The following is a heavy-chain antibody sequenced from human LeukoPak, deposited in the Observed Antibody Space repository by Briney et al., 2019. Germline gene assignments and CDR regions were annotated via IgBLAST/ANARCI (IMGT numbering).Heavy chain of an antibody. Sequence: PSETLSLTCTVSGGSISSYYWSWIQQPPGKGLEWIGYIYYSGSTNYNPSLKSRVTMSVDTSKNQFSLKLSSVTAADTAVYYCARAGYRYLSTVYWGQGTLVTVSS. CDR3: ARAGYRYLSTVY. CDR2: IYYSGST. J-gene: IGHJ4*02. V-gene: IGHV4-59*01. CDR1: GGSISSYY. D-gene: IGHD5-18*01.